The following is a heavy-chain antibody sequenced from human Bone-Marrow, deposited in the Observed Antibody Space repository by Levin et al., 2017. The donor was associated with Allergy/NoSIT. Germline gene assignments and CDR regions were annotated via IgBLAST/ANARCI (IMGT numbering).Heavy chain of an antibody. Sequence: GGSLRLSCAVSGFNFSNYSMNWVRQAPGKGLEWVSSISSSSTFIYYAGSVKGRLTISRDNAKNSLYLQMKNLRAEDTAIYYCARAKERRTLLGVGELGAGGVDVWGQGTTVTVSS. CDR2: ISSSSTFI. CDR3: ARAKERRTLLGVGELGAGGVDV. CDR1: GFNFSNYS. J-gene: IGHJ6*02. D-gene: IGHD3-10*01. V-gene: IGHV3-21*01.